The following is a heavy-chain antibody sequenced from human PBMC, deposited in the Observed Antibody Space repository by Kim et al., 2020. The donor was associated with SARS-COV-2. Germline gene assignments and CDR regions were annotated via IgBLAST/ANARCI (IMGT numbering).Heavy chain of an antibody. CDR3: ARSSLLDFDY. Sequence: GGTNYAQTFQGRGTMTRDTSISTVYLELTSLRSDDTAVYYCARSSLLDFDYWGQGTPVTVSS. CDR2: GGT. J-gene: IGHJ4*02. D-gene: IGHD3-16*02. V-gene: IGHV1-2*02.